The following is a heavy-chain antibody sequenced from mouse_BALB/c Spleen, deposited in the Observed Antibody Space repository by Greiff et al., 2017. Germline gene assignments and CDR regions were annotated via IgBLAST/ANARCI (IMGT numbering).Heavy chain of an antibody. CDR2: IDTSDSYT. V-gene: IGHV1-69*01. CDR1: GYTFTDYW. CDR3: ARGMITRYAMDY. D-gene: IGHD2-4*01. J-gene: IGHJ4*01. Sequence: QVQLQQPGAELVMPGASVKMSCKASGYTFTDYWMHWVKQRPGQGLEWIGAIDTSDSYTSYNQKFKGKATLTVDESSSTAYMQLSSLTSEDSAVYYCARGMITRYAMDYWGQGTSVTVSS.